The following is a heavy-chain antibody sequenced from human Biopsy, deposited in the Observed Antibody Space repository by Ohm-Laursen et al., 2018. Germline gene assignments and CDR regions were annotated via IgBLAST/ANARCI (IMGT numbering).Heavy chain of an antibody. J-gene: IGHJ4*02. CDR2: ISGSGVTK. V-gene: IGHV3-11*01. CDR3: ATDGAGSYNEN. Sequence: SLRLSCAASGFTLGDYYMSWIRQAPGKGLEWLSYISGSGVTKMYADSVKGRFTVSRDNAKNSLYLEMNNLTVEDTAVYYRATDGAGSYNENWGQGTLVRVSS. CDR1: GFTLGDYY. D-gene: IGHD3-10*01.